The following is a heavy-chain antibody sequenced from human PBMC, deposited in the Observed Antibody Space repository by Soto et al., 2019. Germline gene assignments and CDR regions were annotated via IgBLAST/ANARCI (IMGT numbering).Heavy chain of an antibody. Sequence: QVQLVQSGAEVKKPGTSVKLSCKASVGTFISYTISWVRQYPGHGLEWIGWIIPILGIANYANKFQDRDTSTADQSMSTDTREMRSRRYEDTPVYDCTRPNTRRWYRYLFDYWGQGTLVTVSS. V-gene: IGHV1-69*02. CDR2: IIPILGIA. J-gene: IGHJ4*02. CDR1: VGTFISYT. CDR3: TRPNTRRWYRYLFDY. D-gene: IGHD2-15*01.